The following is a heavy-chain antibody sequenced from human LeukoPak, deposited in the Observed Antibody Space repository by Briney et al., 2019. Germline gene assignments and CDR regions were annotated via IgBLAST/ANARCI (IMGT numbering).Heavy chain of an antibody. CDR2: INHSGST. CDR1: GGSFSGYY. Sequence: SEILSLTCAVYGGSFSGYYWSWIRQPPGKGLEWIGEINHSGSTNYNPSLKSRVTISVDTSKNQFSLKLSSVTAADTVVYYCARARAEFWFDPWGQGTLVTVSS. CDR3: ARARAEFWFDP. V-gene: IGHV4-34*01. J-gene: IGHJ5*02. D-gene: IGHD3-10*01.